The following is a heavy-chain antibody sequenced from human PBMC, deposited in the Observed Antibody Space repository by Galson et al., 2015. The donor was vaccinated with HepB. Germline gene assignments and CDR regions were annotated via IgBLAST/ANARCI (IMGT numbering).Heavy chain of an antibody. CDR3: ARPSYDYVWGSYRS. J-gene: IGHJ5*02. V-gene: IGHV3-64D*06. CDR2: ISSNGGST. D-gene: IGHD3-16*02. Sequence: SLRLSCAASGFTFSSYAMHWVRQAPGKGLEYVSAISSNGGSTYYADSVKGRFTISRDNSKNTLYLQMSSLRAEDTAVYYCARPSYDYVWGSYRSWGQGTLVTVSS. CDR1: GFTFSSYA.